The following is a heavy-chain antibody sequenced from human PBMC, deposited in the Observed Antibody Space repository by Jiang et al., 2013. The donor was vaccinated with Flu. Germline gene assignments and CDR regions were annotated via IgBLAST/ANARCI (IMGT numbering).Heavy chain of an antibody. CDR2: INPNSGGT. D-gene: IGHD2-15*01. Sequence: GAEVKKPGASVKVSCKASGYTFTGYYMHWVRQAPGQGLEWMGWINPNSGGTNHAQKFQGRVTMTRDTSISTAYMELSRLRSDDTAVYYCARLDIVVVVAASQADYWGQGTLVTVSS. CDR1: GYTFTGYY. V-gene: IGHV1-2*02. J-gene: IGHJ4*02. CDR3: ARLDIVVVVAASQADY.